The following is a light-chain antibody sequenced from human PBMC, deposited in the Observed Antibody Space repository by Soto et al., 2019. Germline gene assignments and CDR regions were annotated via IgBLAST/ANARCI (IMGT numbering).Light chain of an antibody. CDR1: SSDVGGYNY. V-gene: IGLV2-14*01. Sequence: QSALTQPASVSGSPGQSITIYCTGTSSDVGGYNYVSWYQQHPGKAPKLMIYEVTNRPSGVSHRFSGSKSGNTASLTISGLQAEDEADYYCSSYTSSSTLVFGTGTKVTVL. J-gene: IGLJ1*01. CDR3: SSYTSSSTLV. CDR2: EVT.